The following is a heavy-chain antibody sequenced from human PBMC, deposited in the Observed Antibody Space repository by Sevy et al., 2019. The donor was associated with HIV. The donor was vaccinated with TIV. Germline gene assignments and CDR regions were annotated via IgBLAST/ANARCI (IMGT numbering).Heavy chain of an antibody. D-gene: IGHD6-25*01. CDR3: ARSPKRLDFDY. Sequence: GGSLRLSCAASGFTVSSNYMSWVRQAPGKGLEWVSVIYSDGSTYYADSVKGLFTISRENSKNMLYLQMNSLRAEDTAVYYCARSPKRLDFDYWGQGTLVTVSS. CDR1: GFTVSSNY. CDR2: IYSDGST. V-gene: IGHV3-53*01. J-gene: IGHJ4*02.